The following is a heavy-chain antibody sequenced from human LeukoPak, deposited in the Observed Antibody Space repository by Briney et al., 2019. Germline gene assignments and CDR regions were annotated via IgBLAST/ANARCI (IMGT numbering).Heavy chain of an antibody. Sequence: ASVKVSCKASGYSFTGYYAHWVRQAPGQGLEWMGWINPKSGGTNYAPKFHGRVTMTRDTSISTAYMELIRLKSDDTAVYYCARDSPADHDLWSGTFEYWGQGTLVTVSS. CDR3: ARDSPADHDLWSGTFEY. D-gene: IGHD3-3*01. CDR1: GYSFTGYY. J-gene: IGHJ4*02. V-gene: IGHV1-2*02. CDR2: INPKSGGT.